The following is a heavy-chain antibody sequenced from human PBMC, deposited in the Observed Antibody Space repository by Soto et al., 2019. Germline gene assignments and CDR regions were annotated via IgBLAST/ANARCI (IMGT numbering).Heavy chain of an antibody. V-gene: IGHV3-48*01. CDR2: ISSSSSTI. J-gene: IGHJ4*02. CDR3: ARDPGPEPTPPHNSSTSPSPNFDY. D-gene: IGHD2-2*01. CDR1: GFTFSSYS. Sequence: GGSLRLSCAASGFTFSSYSMNWVRQAPGKGLEWVSYISSSSSTIYYADSVKGRFTISRDNAKNSLYLQMNSLRAEDTAVYYCARDPGPEPTPPHNSSTSPSPNFDYWGQGTLVTVSS.